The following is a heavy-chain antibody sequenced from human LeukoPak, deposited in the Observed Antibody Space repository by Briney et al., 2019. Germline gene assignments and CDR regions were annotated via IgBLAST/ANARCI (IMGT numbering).Heavy chain of an antibody. V-gene: IGHV3-33*01. CDR3: AGDYGEYYYGMDV. J-gene: IGHJ6*02. CDR2: IWYDGSNE. Sequence: PGGSLRLSCAASGFTFNSYGMHWVRQAPGQGLERVAVIWYDGSNEYYADSVKGRFTISRDNSKNTLYLQMNSLRAEDTAVYYCAGDYGEYYYGMDVWGQGTTVTVSS. D-gene: IGHD4-17*01. CDR1: GFTFNSYG.